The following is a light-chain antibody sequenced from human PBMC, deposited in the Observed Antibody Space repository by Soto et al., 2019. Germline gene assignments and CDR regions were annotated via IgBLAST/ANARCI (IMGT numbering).Light chain of an antibody. CDR3: QQYNNWPFT. CDR1: QSVSSN. Sequence: EIVMTQSPATLSVSPGERATLSCRASQSVSSNLAWYQQKPGQATRLLIYGASTRATGIPARFSGSGSGTEFTLTISSLQSEDFAVYYCQQYNNWPFTFGPWTKVDIK. V-gene: IGKV3-15*01. J-gene: IGKJ3*01. CDR2: GAS.